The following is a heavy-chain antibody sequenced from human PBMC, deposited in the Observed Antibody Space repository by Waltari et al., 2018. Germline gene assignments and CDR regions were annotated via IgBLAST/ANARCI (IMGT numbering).Heavy chain of an antibody. CDR3: ARGRDDFWSGQGFGYYYYGMDV. CDR1: GYTFTSYA. CDR2: INAGNGNT. V-gene: IGHV1-3*01. D-gene: IGHD3-3*01. Sequence: QVQLVQSGAEVKKPGASVKVSCKASGYTFTSYAMHWVRQAPGTRLEWMGWINAGNGNTKYSQKFQGRVTITRDTSASTAYMELSSLRSEDTAVYYCARGRDDFWSGQGFGYYYYGMDVWGQGTTVTVSS. J-gene: IGHJ6*02.